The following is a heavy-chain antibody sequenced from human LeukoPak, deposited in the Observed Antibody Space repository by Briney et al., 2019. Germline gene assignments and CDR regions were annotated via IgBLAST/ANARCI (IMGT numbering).Heavy chain of an antibody. J-gene: IGHJ6*03. CDR1: GYTFTSYD. Sequence: ASVKVSCKASGYTFTSYDINWVRQAPGQGLEWMGWMNPNSGNTGYAQKFQGRVTMTRNTSISTAYMELSSLRSEDTAVYYCARADVPDYYYYMDVWGKGTTVSLSS. CDR2: MNPNSGNT. CDR3: ARADVPDYYYYMDV. V-gene: IGHV1-8*01.